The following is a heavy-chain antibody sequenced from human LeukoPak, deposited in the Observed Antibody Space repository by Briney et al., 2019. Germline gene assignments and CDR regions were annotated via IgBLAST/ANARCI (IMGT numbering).Heavy chain of an antibody. CDR1: GGSISSYY. CDR2: FYSGGST. V-gene: IGHV4-4*07. J-gene: IGHJ4*02. D-gene: IGHD5-12*01. Sequence: KASETLSLTCTVSGGSISSYYWSWIRQPAGKGLEWIGRFYSGGSTDYNPSLKGRVTMSVDTSKNQFSLKLSSVTAADTAVYYCARVYSGYDLPGSLANYHFDYWGQGTLVTVSS. CDR3: ARVYSGYDLPGSLANYHFDY.